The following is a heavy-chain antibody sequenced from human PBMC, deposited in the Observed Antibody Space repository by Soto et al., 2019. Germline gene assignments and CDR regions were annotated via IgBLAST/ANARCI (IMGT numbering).Heavy chain of an antibody. J-gene: IGHJ3*02. D-gene: IGHD3-16*01. CDR1: GDSITSGHW. Sequence: QVQLQESGPGLVTPSGTLSLTCTVSGDSITSGHWWSCVRQPPGKGLEWIGEKHHTEKTNDNPSLKSRVTMSIDKSKNHSSLRLFSVTAADTAIYYCARHYDDRRNNAFDIWVQGTMVTVSS. CDR2: KHHTEKT. V-gene: IGHV4-4*02. CDR3: ARHYDDRRNNAFDI.